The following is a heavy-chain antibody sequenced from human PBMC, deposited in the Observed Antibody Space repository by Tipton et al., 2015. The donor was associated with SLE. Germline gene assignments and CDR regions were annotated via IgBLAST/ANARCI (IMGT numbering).Heavy chain of an antibody. V-gene: IGHV4-34*01. J-gene: IGHJ6*03. CDR3: ARGRPGATQAWGGYFYYMDV. CDR1: GGSFSGYY. Sequence: LRLSCAVYGGSFSGYYWNWIRQPPGKGPEWIGEINHSGSTNYNPSLKSRVTISVDTSKNQFSLKLSSVTAADTAVYFCARGRPGATQAWGGYFYYMDVWGKGTTVTVSS. CDR2: INHSGST. D-gene: IGHD3-16*01.